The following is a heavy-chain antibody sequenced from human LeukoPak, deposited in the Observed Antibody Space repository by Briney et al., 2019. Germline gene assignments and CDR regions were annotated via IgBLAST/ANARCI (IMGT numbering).Heavy chain of an antibody. J-gene: IGHJ4*02. D-gene: IGHD6-19*01. CDR2: IWYDGSNK. Sequence: GGSLRLSCAASGFTFSSYGMHWVRQAPGKGLEWVAVIWYDGSNKYYADSVRGRFTISRDNSKNTVNLQMNSLRAEDMALYYCAGGQMFTSGGFDDWGQGTLVTVSS. CDR3: AGGQMFTSGGFDD. CDR1: GFTFSSYG. V-gene: IGHV3-33*01.